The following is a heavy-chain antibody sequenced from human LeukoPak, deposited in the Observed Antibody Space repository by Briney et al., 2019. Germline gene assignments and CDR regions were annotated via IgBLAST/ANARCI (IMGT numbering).Heavy chain of an antibody. CDR2: IWYDGSKK. V-gene: IGHV3-33*01. CDR3: ATGATPFNFDS. CDR1: GFTFSNYG. D-gene: IGHD1-26*01. J-gene: IGHJ4*02. Sequence: GGSLRLSCAASGFTFSNYGMHWVRQAPGKGLERVALIWYDGSKKYYADSVKGRFTISRDNSKNTLHLQMSSLRAEDTAVYYCATGATPFNFDSWGQGTLVTASS.